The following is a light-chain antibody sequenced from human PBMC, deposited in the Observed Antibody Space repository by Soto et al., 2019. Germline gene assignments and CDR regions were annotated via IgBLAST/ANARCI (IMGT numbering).Light chain of an antibody. V-gene: IGKV4-1*01. CDR3: QQYYSVPIT. Sequence: DIVMTQSPDSLAVSLGERATINCKSSQSVLYSSNNRNYLAWYQEKPGQPPKLLIYWASTRASGVPDRFSGSGSGTDFTLPISSMQAQDVALYYCQQYYSVPITFVPGTKLDIK. CDR1: QSVLYSSNNRNY. J-gene: IGKJ3*01. CDR2: WAS.